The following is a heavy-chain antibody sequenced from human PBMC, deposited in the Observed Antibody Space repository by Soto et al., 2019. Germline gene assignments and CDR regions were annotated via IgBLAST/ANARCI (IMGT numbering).Heavy chain of an antibody. Sequence: PGGSLRLSCAASGFTFSDYDLSWIRQAPGKGLEWVSYISSSGTTIYYADSVKGRFTISRDNAKNSLCLQMNSLRAEDTAVYYCARGRNPGSYYSDYHYGLDVWGQGTTVTV. CDR3: ARGRNPGSYYSDYHYGLDV. CDR2: ISSSGTTI. J-gene: IGHJ6*02. V-gene: IGHV3-11*01. D-gene: IGHD1-26*01. CDR1: GFTFSDYD.